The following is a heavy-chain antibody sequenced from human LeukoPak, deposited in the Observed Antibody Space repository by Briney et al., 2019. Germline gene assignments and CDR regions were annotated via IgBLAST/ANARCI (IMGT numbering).Heavy chain of an antibody. J-gene: IGHJ4*02. V-gene: IGHV1-69*05. CDR3: ARGGVYSSSDRSPFDY. CDR1: GGTFSSYA. Sequence: GASVKVSCKASGGTFSSYAISWVRQAPGQGLEWMGGIIPIFGTANYAQKFQGRVTITTDESMSTAYMELSSLRSEDTAVYYCARGGVYSSSDRSPFDYWGQGTLSRSPQ. D-gene: IGHD6-6*01. CDR2: IIPIFGTA.